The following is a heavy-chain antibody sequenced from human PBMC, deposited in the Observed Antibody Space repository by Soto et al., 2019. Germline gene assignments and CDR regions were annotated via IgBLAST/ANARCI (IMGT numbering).Heavy chain of an antibody. CDR2: ISSSSSYI. CDR3: ARERASSLKFEP. D-gene: IGHD6-19*01. J-gene: IGHJ5*02. V-gene: IGHV3-21*01. Sequence: PGGSLRLSCAASGFTFSSYSMNWVRQAPGKGLEWVSSISSSSSYIYYADSVKGRFTISRDNAKNSLYLQMNSLRAEDTAVYYCARERASSLKFEPWGQGTLVTVSS. CDR1: GFTFSSYS.